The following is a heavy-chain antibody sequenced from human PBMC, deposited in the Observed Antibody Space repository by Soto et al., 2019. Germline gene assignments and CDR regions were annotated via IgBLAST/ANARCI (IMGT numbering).Heavy chain of an antibody. CDR3: ARSSTSANYFDY. CDR1: GGSLSGYY. V-gene: IGHV4-34*01. D-gene: IGHD2-2*01. J-gene: IGHJ4*02. Sequence: PSETLSLTCAIYGGSLSGYYWSWIRQPPGKGLEWIGEINHGGSTNYNPSLKSRVTISVDTSKNQFSLKLSSVTAADTAVYYCARSSTSANYFDYWGQGTLVTVSS. CDR2: INHGGST.